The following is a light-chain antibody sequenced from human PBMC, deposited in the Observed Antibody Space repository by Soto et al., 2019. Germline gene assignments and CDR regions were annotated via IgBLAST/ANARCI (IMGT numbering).Light chain of an antibody. CDR1: QGISGS. J-gene: IGKJ1*01. V-gene: IGKV1-39*01. Sequence: DIQLTQSPSFLSASVGDRVTITCRASQGISGSLAWYQQKPGKAPELLIYSASSLQSGVPSRFSGSGSGTDFTLTISSLQPDDFATYYCQQGYESPRTFGQGTKVDIK. CDR3: QQGYESPRT. CDR2: SAS.